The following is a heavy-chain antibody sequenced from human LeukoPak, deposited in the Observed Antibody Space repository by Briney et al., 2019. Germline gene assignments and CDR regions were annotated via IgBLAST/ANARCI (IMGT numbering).Heavy chain of an antibody. CDR1: GGSISSYY. D-gene: IGHD2/OR15-2a*01. J-gene: IGHJ5*02. V-gene: IGHV4-59*04. CDR3: ARVINWFDP. Sequence: PSETLSLTCTVSGGSISSYYWSWIRQPPGKGLEWIGSIYHSGSTYYNPSLKSRVTISVDTSKNQFSLKLSSVTAADTAVYYCARVINWFDPWGQGTLVTVSS. CDR2: IYHSGST.